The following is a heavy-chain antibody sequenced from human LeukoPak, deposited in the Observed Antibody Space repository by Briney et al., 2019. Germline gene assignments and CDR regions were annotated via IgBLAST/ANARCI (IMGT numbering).Heavy chain of an antibody. CDR3: AKRISSSSGYDY. J-gene: IGHJ4*02. CDR2: FSSSSSYI. V-gene: IGHV3-21*01. CDR1: GFTFSSYT. Sequence: PGGSLRLSCAASGFTFSSYTMNWVRQAPGKGLEWVSSFSSSSSYIYYADSVRGRFTISRDNAKNSLYLQMNSLRAEDTAVYYCAKRISSSSGYDYWGQGTLVTVSS. D-gene: IGHD6-19*01.